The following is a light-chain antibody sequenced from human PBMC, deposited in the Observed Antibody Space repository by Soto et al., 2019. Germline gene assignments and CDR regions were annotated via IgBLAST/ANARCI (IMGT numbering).Light chain of an antibody. V-gene: IGLV2-23*01. CDR1: SSVVGTYNL. CDR3: CSYVGSSTYV. J-gene: IGLJ1*01. Sequence: QSVLTQPASVSGSPGQSITISCTGTSSVVGTYNLVSWYQQHPGKAPKLMVYEGTKRPSGVSNRFSGSKSGNTASLTISGIQAEDEADYYCCSYVGSSTYVFXTGTKLTVL. CDR2: EGT.